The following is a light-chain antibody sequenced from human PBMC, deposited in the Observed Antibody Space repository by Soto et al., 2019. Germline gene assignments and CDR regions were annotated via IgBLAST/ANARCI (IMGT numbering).Light chain of an antibody. Sequence: QAVVTQPPSVSGAPGQTVTISCTGSSSNLGAGYDVHWYKKVPGTAPKLLIYSNINRPSGVTDRFSGSKSGTSASLAITGLQAEDEADYYCQSYDSSLWVFGGGTQLTVL. J-gene: IGLJ3*02. V-gene: IGLV1-40*01. CDR3: QSYDSSLWV. CDR2: SNI. CDR1: SSNLGAGYD.